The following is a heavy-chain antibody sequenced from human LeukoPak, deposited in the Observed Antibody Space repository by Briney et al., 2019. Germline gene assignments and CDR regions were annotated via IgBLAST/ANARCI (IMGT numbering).Heavy chain of an antibody. J-gene: IGHJ4*02. Sequence: SGTLSLTCAVSGGSISSSNWWSWVRQPPGKGLEWIGEIYHSGSTNYNPSLKSRVTISVDTSKNQFSLKMRSVTAADTAVYYCATRRRFYDSSGRGDYWGQGTLVTVSS. V-gene: IGHV4-4*02. CDR2: IYHSGST. CDR3: ATRRRFYDSSGRGDY. D-gene: IGHD3-22*01. CDR1: GGSISSSNW.